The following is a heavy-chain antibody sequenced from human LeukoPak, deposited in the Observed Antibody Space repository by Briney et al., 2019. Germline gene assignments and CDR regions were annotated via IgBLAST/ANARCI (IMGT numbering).Heavy chain of an antibody. CDR3: ARQDYYYMDV. CDR2: INHSGST. J-gene: IGHJ6*03. V-gene: IGHV4-34*01. Sequence: SETLSLTCAVYGGSFSGYYWSWIRQPPGKGLEWIGEINHSGSTSYNPSLKSRFTISVDTSKNQFSLKLTSVTAADTALYYCARQDYYYMDVWGKGTTVTVSS. CDR1: GGSFSGYY.